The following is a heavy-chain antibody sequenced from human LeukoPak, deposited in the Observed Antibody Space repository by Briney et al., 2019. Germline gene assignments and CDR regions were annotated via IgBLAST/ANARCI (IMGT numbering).Heavy chain of an antibody. J-gene: IGHJ4*02. CDR2: IYYSGST. V-gene: IGHV4-39*07. D-gene: IGHD3-10*01. Sequence: SETLSLTCTVSGGSISSSGYYWGWIRQPPGKGLEWIGSIYYSGSTYYNPSLKSRVTISVDTSKNQFSLKLSSVTAADTAVYYCARGRDGYYYGSGRPYYFDYWGQGTLVTVSS. CDR3: ARGRDGYYYGSGRPYYFDY. CDR1: GGSISSSGYY.